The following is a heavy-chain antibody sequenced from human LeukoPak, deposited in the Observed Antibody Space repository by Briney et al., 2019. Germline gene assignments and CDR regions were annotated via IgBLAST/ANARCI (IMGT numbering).Heavy chain of an antibody. CDR3: ARGSQSLGYCSGGSCRAKIFDY. V-gene: IGHV4-61*01. Sequence: PSETLSLTCTVSGDSVSSGSYYWSWIRQPPGKGLEWIGEINHSGSTNYNLSLKSRVTISVDTSKNQFSLKLSSVTAADTAVYYCARGSQSLGYCSGGSCRAKIFDYWGQGTLVTVSS. CDR2: INHSGST. D-gene: IGHD2-15*01. CDR1: GDSVSSGSYY. J-gene: IGHJ4*02.